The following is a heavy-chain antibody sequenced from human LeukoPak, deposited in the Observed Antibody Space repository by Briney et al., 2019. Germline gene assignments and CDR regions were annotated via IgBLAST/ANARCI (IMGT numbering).Heavy chain of an antibody. V-gene: IGHV4-59*08. CDR2: IYYSGST. CDR3: ARHVFGGDPNFDY. Sequence: SETLSLTCTVSGGSISSYYWSWIRQPPGKGLEWIGYIYYSGSTNYNPSLKSRVTISVDTSKNQFSLKLSSVTVADTAVYYCARHVFGGDPNFDYWGQGTLVTVSS. D-gene: IGHD3-16*01. CDR1: GGSISSYY. J-gene: IGHJ4*02.